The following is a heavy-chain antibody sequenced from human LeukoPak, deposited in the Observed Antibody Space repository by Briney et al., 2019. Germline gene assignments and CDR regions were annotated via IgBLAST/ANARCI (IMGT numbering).Heavy chain of an antibody. Sequence: SGGSLRLSCAASGFTFNNYAMSWVRQAPGKGLEWVSGISGSGTSTYYADSVKGRFTISRDNSKSTLYLQMNSLRAEDTAVYYCAKPSWNPESDWFDPWGQGTLVTVSS. CDR3: AKPSWNPESDWFDP. J-gene: IGHJ5*02. V-gene: IGHV3-23*01. D-gene: IGHD1-1*01. CDR1: GFTFNNYA. CDR2: ISGSGTST.